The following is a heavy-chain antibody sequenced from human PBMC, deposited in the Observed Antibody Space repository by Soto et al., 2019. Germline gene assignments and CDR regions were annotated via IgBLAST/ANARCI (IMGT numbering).Heavy chain of an antibody. Sequence: GGSLRLSCAASGFTFSRYSMTWVRQAPGKGLEWVSYISSSSRTIYYADSVKGRFTISRDNAKNSLSLHMNSLRDEDTAVYYCARGVPFDYWGQGTLVTVSS. J-gene: IGHJ4*02. CDR2: ISSSSRTI. CDR1: GFTFSRYS. V-gene: IGHV3-48*02. CDR3: ARGVPFDY.